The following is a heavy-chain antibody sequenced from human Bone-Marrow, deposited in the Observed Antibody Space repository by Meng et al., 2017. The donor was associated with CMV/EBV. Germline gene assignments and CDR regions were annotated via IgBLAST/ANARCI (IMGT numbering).Heavy chain of an antibody. CDR2: VFDTWST. Sequence: SETLSLTCTVSGGSVNSDSFYWSWIRQPPGKGLEWIGHVFDTWSTNYKSSLKSRVTISVDTSKNQFSLKLSSVTAADTAVYYCARGLTSSIAARPNNWFDPWGQGTLVTVSS. D-gene: IGHD6-6*01. CDR3: ARGLTSSIAARPNNWFDP. CDR1: GGSVNSDSFY. V-gene: IGHV4-61*01. J-gene: IGHJ5*02.